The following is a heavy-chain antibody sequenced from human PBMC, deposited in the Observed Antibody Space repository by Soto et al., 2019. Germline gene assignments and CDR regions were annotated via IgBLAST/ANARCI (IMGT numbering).Heavy chain of an antibody. D-gene: IGHD1-1*01. CDR1: GRNQTSPW. CDR3: ARRLSGPKEEYNAYYFYGLDV. J-gene: IGHJ6*02. V-gene: IGHV5-10-1*01. Sequence: REAITISCQGSGRNQTSPWCTGIRQTHGYSLARMGRFDSSDSYTNYSPSFQGRVAISADRSISTAFLQWSSLEASDTAIYYCARRLSGPKEEYNAYYFYGLDVCGQGTTVTVSS. CDR2: FDSSDSYT.